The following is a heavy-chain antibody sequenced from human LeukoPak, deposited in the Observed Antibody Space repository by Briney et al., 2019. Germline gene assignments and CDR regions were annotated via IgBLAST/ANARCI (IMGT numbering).Heavy chain of an antibody. D-gene: IGHD6-13*01. Sequence: GGSLRLSCAASGFTFSGHSITWVRQAPGKGLEWVANINLDGSERFYVDFVKGRFTISRDNADNSMYLQMNSLRAEDTAVYYCGRVIAGAIDYWGQGTLVTVSS. CDR1: GFTFSGHS. CDR2: INLDGSER. J-gene: IGHJ4*02. V-gene: IGHV3-7*01. CDR3: GRVIAGAIDY.